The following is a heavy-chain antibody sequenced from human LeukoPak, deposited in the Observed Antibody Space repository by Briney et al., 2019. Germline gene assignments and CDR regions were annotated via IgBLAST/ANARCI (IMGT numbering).Heavy chain of an antibody. V-gene: IGHV4-39*01. CDR3: ARQNHDIGTNWFDP. D-gene: IGHD3-9*01. J-gene: IGHJ5*02. CDR2: IYDTGST. Sequence: SETLSLTCSVSGDSIRSVHYYWGWIRQPPGRGLEWIGSIYDTGSTYYNPSLKSRVTIFVDTSKNQFSLRLTSVTAADTAMYYCARQNHDIGTNWFDPWGQGTLVTVSS. CDR1: GDSIRSVHYY.